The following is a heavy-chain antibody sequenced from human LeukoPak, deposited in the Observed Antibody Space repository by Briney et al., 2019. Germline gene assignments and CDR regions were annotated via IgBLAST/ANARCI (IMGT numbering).Heavy chain of an antibody. Sequence: GGSLRLSCAASGFTFSSYWMSWVRQAPGKGLEWVANIKQDGSEKYYVDSVKGRFTISRDNSKNTLYLQMSSLRADDTAVYYCVKDRSIAAPNNDSFDSWGQGALVTVSS. D-gene: IGHD6-6*01. CDR1: GFTFSSYW. J-gene: IGHJ4*02. V-gene: IGHV3-7*01. CDR2: IKQDGSEK. CDR3: VKDRSIAAPNNDSFDS.